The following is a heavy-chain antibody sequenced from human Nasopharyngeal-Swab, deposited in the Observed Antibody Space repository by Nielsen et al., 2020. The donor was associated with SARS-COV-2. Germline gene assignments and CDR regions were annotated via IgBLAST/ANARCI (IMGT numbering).Heavy chain of an antibody. CDR1: GFTFSSYE. CDR2: ISSSGSTI. Sequence: GESLKISCAASGFTFSSYEMNWVRQAPGKGLEWVSYISSSGSTIYYADSVKGRFTISRDNAKNSLYLQMNSLRAEDMAVYYCARVAVGATARYWFDPWGQGTLVTVSS. V-gene: IGHV3-48*03. D-gene: IGHD1-26*01. J-gene: IGHJ5*02. CDR3: ARVAVGATARYWFDP.